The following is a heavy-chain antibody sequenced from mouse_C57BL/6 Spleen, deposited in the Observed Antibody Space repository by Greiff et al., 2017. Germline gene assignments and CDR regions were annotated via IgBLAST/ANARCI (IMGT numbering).Heavy chain of an antibody. V-gene: IGHV1-82*01. J-gene: IGHJ2*01. Sequence: VKLKESGPELVKPGASVKISCKASGYAFSSSWMNWVKQRPGKGLEWIGRIYPGDGDTNYNGKFKGKATLTADKSSSTAYMQLSSLTSEDSAVYFCARGSFFDYWGQGTTLTVSS. CDR1: GYAFSSSW. CDR3: ARGSFFDY. CDR2: IYPGDGDT.